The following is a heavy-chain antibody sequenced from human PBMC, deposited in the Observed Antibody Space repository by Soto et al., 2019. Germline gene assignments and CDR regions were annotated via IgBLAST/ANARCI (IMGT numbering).Heavy chain of an antibody. CDR3: ARGLYCSGGTCSDS. J-gene: IGHJ4*02. V-gene: IGHV1-8*01. CDR2: MNPNSGYI. D-gene: IGHD2-15*01. Sequence: ASVKVSCKASGYTFTAHDINWVRQATGQGLEWMGRMNPNSGYIDFAQRFQGRLTMTTNTSISTAYMELSSLRSEDTAIYYCARGLYCSGGTCSDSWGQGTLVTVSS. CDR1: GYTFTAHD.